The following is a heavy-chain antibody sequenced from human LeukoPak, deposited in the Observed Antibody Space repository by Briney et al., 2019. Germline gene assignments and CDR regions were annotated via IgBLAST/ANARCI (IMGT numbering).Heavy chain of an antibody. Sequence: ASVKVSCKASGYTFTSYGISWVRQAPGQGLEWMGWISAYNGKTNYAQKLQGRVTMTTDTSTSTAYMELRSLRSDDTAVYYCARGLLTFGGVIGGPQALEYFQHRGQGTLVTVSS. CDR2: ISAYNGKT. CDR1: GYTFTSYG. CDR3: ARGLLTFGGVIGGPQALEYFQH. V-gene: IGHV1-18*01. D-gene: IGHD3-16*02. J-gene: IGHJ1*01.